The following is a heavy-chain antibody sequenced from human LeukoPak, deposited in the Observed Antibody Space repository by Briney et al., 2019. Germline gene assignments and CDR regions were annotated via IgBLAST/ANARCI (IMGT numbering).Heavy chain of an antibody. CDR3: ARTVITREYYYYGMDV. Sequence: GASVKVSCKASGYTFTSYGISWVRQAPGQGLEWMGWISAYNGNTNYAQKLQGRVTMTTDTSTSTAYMELRSLRSDDTAVYYCARTVITREYYYYGMDVWGQGTTVTVSS. CDR2: ISAYNGNT. J-gene: IGHJ6*02. D-gene: IGHD4-11*01. V-gene: IGHV1-18*01. CDR1: GYTFTSYG.